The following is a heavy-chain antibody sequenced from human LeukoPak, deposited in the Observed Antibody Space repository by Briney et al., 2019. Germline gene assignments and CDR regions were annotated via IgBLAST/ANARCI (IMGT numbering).Heavy chain of an antibody. CDR2: LSASGGST. J-gene: IGHJ3*02. Sequence: PGGSLRLSCAASGFTFSDYAMSWVRQAPGKGLEWVSGLSASGGSTYYGDSVKGRFTISRDNSKNTLYLQMNSLRAEDTAVYYCARVGWSGSHYAFDIWGQGTMVTVSS. CDR1: GFTFSDYA. D-gene: IGHD1-26*01. CDR3: ARVGWSGSHYAFDI. V-gene: IGHV3-23*01.